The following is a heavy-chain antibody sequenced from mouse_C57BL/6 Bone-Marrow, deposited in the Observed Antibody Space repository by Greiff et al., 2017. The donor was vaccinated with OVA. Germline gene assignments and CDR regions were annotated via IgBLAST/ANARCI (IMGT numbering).Heavy chain of an antibody. V-gene: IGHV1-15*01. CDR3: TRESIYYGNPWFAY. J-gene: IGHJ3*01. CDR1: GYTFTDYE. D-gene: IGHD2-1*01. CDR2: IDPETGGT. Sequence: VQLQQSGAELVRPGASVTLSCKASGYTFTDYEMHWVKQTPVHGLEWIGAIDPETGGTAYNQKFKGKAILTADKSSSTAYMELRSLTSEDSAVYYCTRESIYYGNPWFAYWGQGTLVTVSA.